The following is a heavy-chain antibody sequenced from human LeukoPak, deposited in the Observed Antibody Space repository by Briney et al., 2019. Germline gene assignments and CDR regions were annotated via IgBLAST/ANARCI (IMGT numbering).Heavy chain of an antibody. V-gene: IGHV3-33*01. D-gene: IGHD3-10*01. Sequence: GGSLRLSCAASGFTFSSYGMHWVRQAPGMGLEWVAVIWYDGSNKYYGDSVKGRFTISRDNSKNTLYLQMNSLRAEDTAVYYCARGRNYYGSGSLWVDYWGQGTLVTVSS. J-gene: IGHJ4*02. CDR1: GFTFSSYG. CDR3: ARGRNYYGSGSLWVDY. CDR2: IWYDGSNK.